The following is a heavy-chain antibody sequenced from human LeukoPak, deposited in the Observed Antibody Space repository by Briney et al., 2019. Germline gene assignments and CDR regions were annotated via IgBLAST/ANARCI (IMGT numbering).Heavy chain of an antibody. CDR1: GFGFSNYW. Sequence: PGGSLRLSCAASGFGFSNYWMSWVRQAPGKGLEWVANMNEDGSEKNYVDSVKGRFTISRDNAQDSLYLQMNSLRAEDTAVYYCARDRGHSNFDYWGQGTLLTVSS. CDR2: MNEDGSEK. D-gene: IGHD4-11*01. CDR3: ARDRGHSNFDY. J-gene: IGHJ4*02. V-gene: IGHV3-7*01.